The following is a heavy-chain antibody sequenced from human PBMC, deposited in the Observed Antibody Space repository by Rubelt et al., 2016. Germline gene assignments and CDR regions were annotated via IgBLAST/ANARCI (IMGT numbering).Heavy chain of an antibody. D-gene: IGHD3-3*01. J-gene: IGHJ5*02. CDR3: TRIFGVVVNDPLRFDP. Sequence: QVQLQESGPGLVKPSETLSLTCTVSGGSINSRSYYWGWIRQPPGKGLEWIGSINFSGNTYYNPSLKSRVTISVDTSTNQFSLKLSSVNAADTAVDYFTRIFGVVVNDPLRFDPWGQGILVTVSS. CDR1: GGSINSRSYY. CDR2: INFSGNT. V-gene: IGHV4-39*01.